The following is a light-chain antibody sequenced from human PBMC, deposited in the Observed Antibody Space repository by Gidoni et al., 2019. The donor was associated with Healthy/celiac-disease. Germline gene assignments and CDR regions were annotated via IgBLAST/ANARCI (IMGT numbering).Light chain of an antibody. J-gene: IGKJ1*01. V-gene: IGKV1-5*03. CDR3: QQYNSYSGAWT. CDR1: QSISSW. CDR2: KAS. Sequence: DIQMTQSPSTLSASVGDRVTITCRASQSISSWLAWYQQKPGKAPKLLIYKASSLESGVPSSFSGSGSGTEFTLTISSLQPDDFATYYCQQYNSYSGAWTFXQXTKVEIK.